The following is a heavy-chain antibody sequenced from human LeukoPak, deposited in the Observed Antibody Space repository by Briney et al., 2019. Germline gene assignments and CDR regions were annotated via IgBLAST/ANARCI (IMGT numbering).Heavy chain of an antibody. CDR1: GGTFSIYA. CDR3: ARDLSTNSDFDY. CDR2: IIPILGIA. J-gene: IGHJ4*02. D-gene: IGHD1/OR15-1a*01. V-gene: IGHV1-69*04. Sequence: SVSVSCTASGGTFSIYAISWVRQAPGQGHEWMGRIIPILGIANYAQRFQGRVTITADKSTSTAYMELSSLRSEDTAVYYCARDLSTNSDFDYWGQGTLVTVSS.